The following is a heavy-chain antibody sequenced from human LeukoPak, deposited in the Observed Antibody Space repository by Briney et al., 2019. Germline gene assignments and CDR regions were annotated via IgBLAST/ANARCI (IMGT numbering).Heavy chain of an antibody. CDR3: TRILQRGYYYYMDV. Sequence: GGSLILSCAASGFTFSGSAMHWVRQASGKGLEWVGRIRSKANSYATAYAASVKGRFTISRDDSKNTAYLQMNSLKTEDTAVYYCTRILQRGYYYYMDVWGKGTTVTVSS. J-gene: IGHJ6*03. CDR2: IRSKANSYAT. D-gene: IGHD3-10*01. CDR1: GFTFSGSA. V-gene: IGHV3-73*01.